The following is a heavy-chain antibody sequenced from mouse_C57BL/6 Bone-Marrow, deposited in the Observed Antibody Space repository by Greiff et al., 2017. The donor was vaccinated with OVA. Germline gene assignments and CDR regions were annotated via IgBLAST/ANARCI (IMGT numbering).Heavy chain of an antibody. CDR2: IDPSDSYT. D-gene: IGHD1-1*01. Sequence: QVQLQQPGAELVKPGASVKLSCKASGYTFTSYWMQWVKQRPGQGLEWIGEIDPSDSYTNYNQKFKGKATLTVDTSSSTAYMQLISLTSEDSAVYYCAREDFYYGSSYRWFAYWGQGTLVTVSA. V-gene: IGHV1-50*01. CDR3: AREDFYYGSSYRWFAY. J-gene: IGHJ3*01. CDR1: GYTFTSYW.